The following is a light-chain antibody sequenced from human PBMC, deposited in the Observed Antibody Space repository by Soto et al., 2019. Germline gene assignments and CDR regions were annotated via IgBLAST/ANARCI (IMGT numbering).Light chain of an antibody. CDR1: SSDVGGYNY. J-gene: IGLJ1*01. CDR3: SSFAGVNTYV. V-gene: IGLV2-8*01. Sequence: QSALTQPPSASGSPGQSVTISCNGTSSDVGGYNYVSWYQQHPGKVPKLIIYEVTKRPSGVPDRFSGSKSGNTASLTVSGLQTEDEADYYCSSFAGVNTYVFGSGTKVTVL. CDR2: EVT.